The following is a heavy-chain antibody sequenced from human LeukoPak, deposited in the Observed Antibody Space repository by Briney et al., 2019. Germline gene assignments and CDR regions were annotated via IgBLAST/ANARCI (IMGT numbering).Heavy chain of an antibody. J-gene: IGHJ4*02. Sequence: ASETLSLTCTVSGGSISSNYWTWIRRPPGKGLEWIGYIQYSGRTNYLPSLKSRVTMSVDASKNQFSLKLSSVTAADTAVYYCARRVDCGGDCYPRGGYYFDYWGQGTLVTVSS. D-gene: IGHD2-21*01. CDR1: GGSISSNY. V-gene: IGHV4-59*01. CDR3: ARRVDCGGDCYPRGGYYFDY. CDR2: IQYSGRT.